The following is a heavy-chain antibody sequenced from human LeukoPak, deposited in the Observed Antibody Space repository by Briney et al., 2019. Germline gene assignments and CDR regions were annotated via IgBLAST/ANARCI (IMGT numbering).Heavy chain of an antibody. V-gene: IGHV4-34*01. CDR3: ASFYDSSGYYLYAFDI. D-gene: IGHD3-22*01. Sequence: PSETLSLTCTVSGGSISSYYWSWIRQPPGKGLEWIGEINHSGSTNYTPSLKSRVTISVDTSKNQFSLKLSSVTAADTAVYYCASFYDSSGYYLYAFDIWGQGTMVTVSS. CDR2: INHSGST. CDR1: GGSISSYY. J-gene: IGHJ3*02.